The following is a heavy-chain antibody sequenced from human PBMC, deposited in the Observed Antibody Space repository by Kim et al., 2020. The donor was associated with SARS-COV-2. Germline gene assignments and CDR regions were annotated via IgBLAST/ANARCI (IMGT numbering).Heavy chain of an antibody. CDR1: GFTFSSYD. D-gene: IGHD2-21*02. CDR2: ISYDGSTK. CDR3: AKDLWGGGGGHCKVAVY. J-gene: IGHJ4*02. Sequence: GGSLRLSCAASGFTFSSYDMHWVRQAPGKGLEWVAIISYDGSTKWYADSVMGRFTISRDNDKNTLYVQMNSLRAEDTAVYYCAKDLWGGGGGHCKVAVYWGRGTLVTVS. V-gene: IGHV3-30*18.